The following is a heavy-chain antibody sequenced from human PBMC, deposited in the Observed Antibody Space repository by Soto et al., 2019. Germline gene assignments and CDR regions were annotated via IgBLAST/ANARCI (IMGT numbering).Heavy chain of an antibody. CDR1: GFTFSNYA. V-gene: IGHV3-23*01. J-gene: IGHJ5*02. D-gene: IGHD2-2*01. CDR2: ISDSGDGT. CDR3: AKDLGYGSSTSCDGERWFDP. Sequence: EVQLLESGGGLVQPGGSLRLSCAASGFTFSNYAMSWVRQAPGKGLEWVSVISDSGDGTFYADSVKGRFTISRDNSKNTLYLEMNSLRAEDTAVYYCAKDLGYGSSTSCDGERWFDPWGQGTLVTVSS.